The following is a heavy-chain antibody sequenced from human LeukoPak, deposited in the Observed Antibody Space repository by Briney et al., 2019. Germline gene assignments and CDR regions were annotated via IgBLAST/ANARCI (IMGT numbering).Heavy chain of an antibody. CDR1: GGTFSSYA. D-gene: IGHD1-26*01. CDR2: IIPIFGIA. V-gene: IGHV1-69*04. J-gene: IGHJ4*02. Sequence: SVKASCKASGGTFSSYAISWVRQAPGQGLEWMGRIIPIFGIANYAQKFQGRVTITADKSTSTAYMELSSLRSEDTAVYYCASISGSYSVGYFDYWGQGTLVTVSS. CDR3: ASISGSYSVGYFDY.